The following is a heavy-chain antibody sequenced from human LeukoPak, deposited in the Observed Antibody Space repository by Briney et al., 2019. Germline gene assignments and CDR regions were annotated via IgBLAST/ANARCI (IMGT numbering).Heavy chain of an antibody. CDR2: ISYDGSNK. D-gene: IGHD3-22*01. J-gene: IGHJ4*02. CDR1: GFTFSSYA. CDR3: ARGIDYYDSSGYYFGY. V-gene: IGHV3-30-3*01. Sequence: GGSLRLSCAASGFTFSSYAMHWVRQAPGKGLEWVAVISYDGSNKYYADSVKGRFTISRDNSKNTLYLQMNSLRAEDTAVYYCARGIDYYDSSGYYFGYWGRGTLVTVSS.